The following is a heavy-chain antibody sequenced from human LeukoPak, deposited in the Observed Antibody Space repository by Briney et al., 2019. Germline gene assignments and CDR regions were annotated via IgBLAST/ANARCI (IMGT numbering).Heavy chain of an antibody. J-gene: IGHJ5*02. CDR1: GYTFTSYG. CDR3: ARDLGYNWNVDWFDP. V-gene: IGHV1-18*01. D-gene: IGHD1-20*01. CDR2: ISAYNGNT. Sequence: GASVKVSCKASGYTFTSYGISWVRQDPGQGLEWMGWISAYNGNTNYAQKLQGRVTMTTDTSTSAAYMELRSLRSDDTAVYYCARDLGYNWNVDWFDPWGQGTLVTVSS.